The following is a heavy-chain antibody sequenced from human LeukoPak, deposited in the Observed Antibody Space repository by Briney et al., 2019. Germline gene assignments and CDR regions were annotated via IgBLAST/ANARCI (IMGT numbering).Heavy chain of an antibody. Sequence: SETLSLTCTVSGGSISSYYWSWIRQPPGKGLEGIGYIYYSGSTNYNPSLKRRVTISVDTSKNQFSLKLSSVTAADTAVYYCARGTYYYDSSGYYLFDYWGQGTLVTVSS. CDR1: GGSISSYY. J-gene: IGHJ4*02. CDR3: ARGTYYYDSSGYYLFDY. V-gene: IGHV4-59*01. D-gene: IGHD3-22*01. CDR2: IYYSGST.